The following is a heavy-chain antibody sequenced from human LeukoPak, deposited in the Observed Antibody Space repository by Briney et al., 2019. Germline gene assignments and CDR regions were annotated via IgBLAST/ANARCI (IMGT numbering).Heavy chain of an antibody. CDR1: GYSISSGYY. CDR3: ARLGVYSTLLLYSSSWYLDY. V-gene: IGHV4-38-2*02. D-gene: IGHD6-13*01. CDR2: IYHSGST. J-gene: IGHJ4*02. Sequence: PSETLSLTCTVSGYSISSGYYWAWIRQPPGKGLEWIGSIYHSGSTYYNPSLKSRVTISVDTSKNQFSLKLNSVTAADTAVYYCARLGVYSTLLLYSSSWYLDYWGQGTLVTVSS.